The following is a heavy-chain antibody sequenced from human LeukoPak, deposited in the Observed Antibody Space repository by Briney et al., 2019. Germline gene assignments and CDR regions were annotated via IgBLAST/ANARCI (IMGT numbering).Heavy chain of an antibody. CDR3: ARARYCSSTSCSKWGDY. CDR1: GYTYTSHG. V-gene: IGHV1-18*01. Sequence: ASVKVSCKASGYTYTSHGISWVRQAPGQGLEWMGWISAYNGNTSYAQNLQGRVTMTTDTSTSTAYMELRSLRSEDTAVYYCARARYCSSTSCSKWGDYWGQGTLVTVSS. J-gene: IGHJ4*02. D-gene: IGHD2-2*01. CDR2: ISAYNGNT.